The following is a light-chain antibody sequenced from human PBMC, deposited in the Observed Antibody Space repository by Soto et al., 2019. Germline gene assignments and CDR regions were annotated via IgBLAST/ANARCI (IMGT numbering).Light chain of an antibody. CDR1: GSDIGSYNF. J-gene: IGLJ1*01. CDR2: EVS. V-gene: IGLV2-14*01. Sequence: QSVLTQPASVSVSPGQSITISCTGTGSDIGSYNFVSWYQHHPGKAPKPMIYEVSNRPSGVSDRFSGSKSDNTASLSISGLQAEDEGDYYCYSYTSSSTYVFGTGTKVTVL. CDR3: YSYTSSSTYV.